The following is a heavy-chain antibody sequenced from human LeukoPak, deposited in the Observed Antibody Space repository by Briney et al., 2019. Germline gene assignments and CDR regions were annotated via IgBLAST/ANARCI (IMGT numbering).Heavy chain of an antibody. Sequence: GGSLRLSCAASGFTFSRHVMQWVRQVPGKGLEWVAVISYGGNNRFYADSVKGRFTISRDNSRNTLYLQMNSLSGDDAAVYSCARGGIPTGPYYYFYYMDVWGKGTAVTVSS. CDR3: ARGGIPTGPYYYFYYMDV. J-gene: IGHJ6*03. CDR1: GFTFSRHV. CDR2: ISYGGNNR. V-gene: IGHV3-30*01. D-gene: IGHD1-14*01.